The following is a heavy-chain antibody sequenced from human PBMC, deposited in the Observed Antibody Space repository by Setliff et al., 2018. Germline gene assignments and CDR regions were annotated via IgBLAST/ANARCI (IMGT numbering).Heavy chain of an antibody. Sequence: ASVKVSCKTSGYSFISYGISWVRQAPGQGLEFVGWISPHNGATDCARKLESRVTMTTDTSTSTAYLELRSLTSDDTAVYYCARGNEGLYWGQGTLVTVSS. V-gene: IGHV1-18*01. CDR1: GYSFISYG. CDR2: ISPHNGAT. J-gene: IGHJ4*02. CDR3: ARGNEGLY.